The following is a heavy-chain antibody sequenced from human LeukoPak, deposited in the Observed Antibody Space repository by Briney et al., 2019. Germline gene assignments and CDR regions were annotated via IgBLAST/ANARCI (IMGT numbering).Heavy chain of an antibody. CDR3: AKDLVYSSSVVSRDASDI. D-gene: IGHD6-6*01. Sequence: GGSLRLSCAASGFTFSSYAMSWVRQAPGKGLEWVSAISGSGGSTYYADSVKGRFTIPRDNSKNTLYLQMNSLRAEDTAVYYCAKDLVYSSSVVSRDASDIWGQGTMVTVSS. J-gene: IGHJ3*02. CDR1: GFTFSSYA. CDR2: ISGSGGST. V-gene: IGHV3-23*01.